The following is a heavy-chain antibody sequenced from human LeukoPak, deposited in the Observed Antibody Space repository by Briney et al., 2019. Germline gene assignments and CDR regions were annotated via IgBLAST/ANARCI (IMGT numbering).Heavy chain of an antibody. J-gene: IGHJ4*02. V-gene: IGHV3-11*01. Sequence: GESLRLSCAASGFTFSDYYMTWIRQAPGKGLEWISYISTSAGTIYYADSVKGRFTISRDNAKNSLYLQMNSLRAEDTAVYYCARDAIDSSGLDFDYRGQGTMVTVSS. CDR3: ARDAIDSSGLDFDY. CDR2: ISTSAGTI. CDR1: GFTFSDYY. D-gene: IGHD3-22*01.